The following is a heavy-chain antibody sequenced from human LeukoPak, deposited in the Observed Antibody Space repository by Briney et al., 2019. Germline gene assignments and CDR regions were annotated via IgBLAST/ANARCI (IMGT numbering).Heavy chain of an antibody. V-gene: IGHV3-21*01. CDR2: ISSSSSYI. CDR1: GFTFSSYS. Sequence: GGSLRLSCAASGFTFSSYSMNWVRQAPGKGLEWVSSISSSSSYIYYADSVKGRFTISRDNAKNSLYLQMNSLRAEDTAVYYCAGTPIPYYYYMDVWGKGTTVTISS. CDR3: AGTPIPYYYYMDV. J-gene: IGHJ6*03.